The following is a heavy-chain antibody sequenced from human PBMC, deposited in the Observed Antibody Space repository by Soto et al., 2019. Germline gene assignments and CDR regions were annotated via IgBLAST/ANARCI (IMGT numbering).Heavy chain of an antibody. J-gene: IGHJ4*02. CDR2: IYYTGST. Sequence: LTGNVCGGSMNNYCWSWILQHTGKRLEWIGYIYYTGSTTYNPSLESRVTMSVDTSKNQFSLKLSSVNAADTAVYYCAKYRRTEAEGFTLDYWGRGTLVTVSS. V-gene: IGHV4-59*03. CDR1: GGSMNNYC. D-gene: IGHD6-13*01. CDR3: AKYRRTEAEGFTLDY.